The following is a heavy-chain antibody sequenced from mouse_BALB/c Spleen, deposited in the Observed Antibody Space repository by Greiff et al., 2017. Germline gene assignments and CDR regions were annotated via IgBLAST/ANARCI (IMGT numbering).Heavy chain of an antibody. CDR3: ARRTYYGNYGDY. CDR2: INPGSGGT. D-gene: IGHD2-10*01. Sequence: QVQLQQSGAELVRPGTSVKVSCKASGYAFTNYLIAWVKQRPGQGLEWIGVINPGSGGTNYNEKFKGKATLTADKSSSTAYMQLSSLTSDDSAVYFCARRTYYGNYGDYWGQGTTLTVSS. J-gene: IGHJ2*01. V-gene: IGHV1-54*01. CDR1: GYAFTNYL.